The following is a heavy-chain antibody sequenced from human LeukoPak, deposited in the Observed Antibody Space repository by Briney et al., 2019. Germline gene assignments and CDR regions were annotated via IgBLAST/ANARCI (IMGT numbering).Heavy chain of an antibody. Sequence: GGSLRLSCAASGFTFSSYSMNWVRQAPGKGLEWVSSMRSSSNYMYYADSVKGRFTISRDNAKNTLYLQMNSLRAEDTAVYYCARDSVYYYDSSGVNWFDPWGQGTLVTVSS. CDR2: MRSSSNYM. D-gene: IGHD3-22*01. V-gene: IGHV3-21*01. CDR1: GFTFSSYS. CDR3: ARDSVYYYDSSGVNWFDP. J-gene: IGHJ5*02.